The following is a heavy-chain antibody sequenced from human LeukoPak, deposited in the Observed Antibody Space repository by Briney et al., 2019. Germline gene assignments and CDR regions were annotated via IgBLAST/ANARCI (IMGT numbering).Heavy chain of an antibody. CDR1: GGSISSYY. CDR3: ARGTTSGSYLFDY. V-gene: IGHV4-59*12. CDR2: IYYSGST. J-gene: IGHJ4*02. Sequence: PSETLSLTCTVSGGSISSYYWSWIRQPPGKGLEWIGYIYYSGSTNYNPSLKSRVTISVDTSKNQFSLKLSSVTAADTAVYYCARGTTSGSYLFDYWGQGTLVTVSS. D-gene: IGHD1-26*01.